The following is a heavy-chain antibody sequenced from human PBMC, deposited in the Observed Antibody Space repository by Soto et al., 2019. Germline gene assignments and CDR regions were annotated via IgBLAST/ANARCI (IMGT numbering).Heavy chain of an antibody. D-gene: IGHD1-20*01. Sequence: SETLSLTCSVSGDAISNYYWSWIRQTPGRGLEWIGCVHESGSTDYNPSLSGRVIISLHTSKSQFSLSLRSATAADTATYYCARGTRALITSFFAYWGQGIPVTVSA. J-gene: IGHJ4*02. CDR1: GDAISNYY. V-gene: IGHV4-59*03. CDR3: ARGTRALITSFFAY. CDR2: VHESGST.